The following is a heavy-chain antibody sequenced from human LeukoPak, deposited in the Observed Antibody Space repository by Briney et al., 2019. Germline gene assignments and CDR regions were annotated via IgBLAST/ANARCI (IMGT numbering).Heavy chain of an antibody. CDR3: ARVLGCTNGVCHDAFDI. CDR2: IKEDGGEK. CDR1: GFTFSSYA. J-gene: IGHJ3*02. V-gene: IGHV3-7*01. Sequence: GGSLRLSCAASGFTFSSYAMSWVRQAPGKGLEWMANIKEDGGEKFHVDSVKGRFTISRDNAKKSLYLQMNSLRAEDTAVYFCARVLGCTNGVCHDAFDIWGQGTVVTVSS. D-gene: IGHD2-8*01.